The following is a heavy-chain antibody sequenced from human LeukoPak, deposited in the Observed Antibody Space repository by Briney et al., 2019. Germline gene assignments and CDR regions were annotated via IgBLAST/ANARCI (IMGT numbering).Heavy chain of an antibody. CDR2: ISGSGGST. Sequence: GGSLRPSCAASGFTFSSYAMSWVRQAPGKGLEWVSAISGSGGSTYYADSVKGRFTISRDNSKNTLYLQMNSLGAEDTAVYYCAKSRYSSSWYYFDYWGQGTLVTVSP. V-gene: IGHV3-23*01. CDR3: AKSRYSSSWYYFDY. J-gene: IGHJ4*02. CDR1: GFTFSSYA. D-gene: IGHD6-13*01.